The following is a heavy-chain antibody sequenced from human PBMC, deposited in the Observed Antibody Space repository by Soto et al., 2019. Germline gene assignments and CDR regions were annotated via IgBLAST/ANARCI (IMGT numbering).Heavy chain of an antibody. CDR1: GFTFSSYS. J-gene: IGHJ3*01. CDR3: ARIPVRYDAFDL. CDR2: ISSSSSYI. D-gene: IGHD2-21*01. Sequence: GGSLRLSCAASGFTFSSYSMNWVRQAPGKGLEWVSSISSSSSYIYYADSVKGRFTISRDNAKNSLYLQMNSLRAEDTAVYYCARIPVRYDAFDLCGQGTMVTVSS. V-gene: IGHV3-21*01.